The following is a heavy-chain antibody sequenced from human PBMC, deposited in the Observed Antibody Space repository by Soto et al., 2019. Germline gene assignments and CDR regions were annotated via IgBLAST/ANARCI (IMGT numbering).Heavy chain of an antibody. CDR1: GFTFSSYG. J-gene: IGHJ6*02. V-gene: IGHV3-30*18. CDR2: ISYDGSNK. CDR3: AKDLAFSMDV. Sequence: QVQLVESGGGVVQPGRSLRLSCAASGFTFSSYGMHWVRQAPGKGLEWVAVISYDGSNKYYADSVKGRFTISRDNSKNPLYLQMNSLRAEDTAVYYCAKDLAFSMDVWGQGTTVTVSS.